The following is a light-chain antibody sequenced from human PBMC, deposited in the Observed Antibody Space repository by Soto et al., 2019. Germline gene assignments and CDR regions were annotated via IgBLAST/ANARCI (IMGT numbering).Light chain of an antibody. CDR3: QQYNSYPLMYT. Sequence: DIQMTQSPSTLSASVGDRVTITCRASQSISSWLAWYQQKPGKAPKLLIYDASSLASGVPSRFSGSGSGTEFTLTISSLQPDDFATYDCQQYNSYPLMYTFGQGTKREIK. V-gene: IGKV1-5*01. J-gene: IGKJ2*01. CDR1: QSISSW. CDR2: DAS.